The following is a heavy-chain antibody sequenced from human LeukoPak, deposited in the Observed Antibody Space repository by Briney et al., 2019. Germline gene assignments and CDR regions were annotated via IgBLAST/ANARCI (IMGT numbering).Heavy chain of an antibody. J-gene: IGHJ6*03. CDR1: GYTFTSYD. D-gene: IGHD5-18*01. Sequence: ASVKVSCKASGYTFTSYDINWVRQGTGQGLEWMGWMNPISGNTGHAQKFQGRVTMTRDTSISTAYMELSSLRSEDTAVYYCARGPPIRGYRYGYDTGYYYSYSMDVWGKGTTVTVS. CDR3: ARGPPIRGYRYGYDTGYYYSYSMDV. V-gene: IGHV1-8*01. CDR2: MNPISGNT.